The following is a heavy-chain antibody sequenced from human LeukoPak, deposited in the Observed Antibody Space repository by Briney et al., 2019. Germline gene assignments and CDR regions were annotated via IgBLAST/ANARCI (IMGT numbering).Heavy chain of an antibody. CDR3: ARTKTYYYGSGSYLSPYYYYYYMDV. D-gene: IGHD3-10*01. V-gene: IGHV4-34*01. CDR2: INHSGST. CDR1: GGSFSGYY. J-gene: IGHJ6*03. Sequence: PSETLSLTCAVYGGSFSGYYWSWIRQPPGKGLEWIGEINHSGSTNYNPSLKSRVAISVDTSKNQFSLKLSSVTAADTAVYYCARTKTYYYGSGSYLSPYYYYYYMDVWGKGTTVTISS.